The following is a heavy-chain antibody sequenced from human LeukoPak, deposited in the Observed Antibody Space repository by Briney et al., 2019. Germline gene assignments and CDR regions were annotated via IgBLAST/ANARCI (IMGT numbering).Heavy chain of an antibody. CDR3: AKRALCSTSCYSFDY. CDR2: ISGSGGST. Sequence: GGSLRLSCAASGFTFSSYGMSWVRQAPGKGLEWVSAISGSGGSTYYADSVKGRFTTSRDNSKNTLYLQMNSLRAEDTAVYYCAKRALCSTSCYSFDYWGQGTLVTVSS. V-gene: IGHV3-23*01. D-gene: IGHD2-2*01. CDR1: GFTFSSYG. J-gene: IGHJ4*02.